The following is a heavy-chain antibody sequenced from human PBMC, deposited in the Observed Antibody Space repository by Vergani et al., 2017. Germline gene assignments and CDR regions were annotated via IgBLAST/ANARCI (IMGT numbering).Heavy chain of an antibody. V-gene: IGHV3-30-3*01. CDR3: VRDRGLCAGGRCYTEAWDY. CDR1: GFALNRHA. D-gene: IGHD2-2*02. Sequence: VQLVESGGGVVQPGTSLRLSCVVSGFALNRHAMYWVRQAPGKGLEWVVGISFDGTNEYYPDLVKGRFTICRDIAKNTLYLQVRSLRLEDTGVYHCVRDRGLCAGGRCYTEAWDYWGQGTTVTVSS. CDR2: ISFDGTNE. J-gene: IGHJ4*02.